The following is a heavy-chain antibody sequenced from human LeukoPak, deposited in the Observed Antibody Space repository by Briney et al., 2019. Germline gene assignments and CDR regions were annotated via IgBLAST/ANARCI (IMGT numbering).Heavy chain of an antibody. CDR3: ARDMVAGGPDY. D-gene: IGHD6-19*01. CDR2: IRSDGSNK. Sequence: GGSLRLSCAGSGFSFSSYGMHWVRQAPGKGLEWMAFIRSDGSNKYYADSVKGRFTISRDNSKNTLYLQMNSLRAEDTAVYYCARDMVAGGPDYWGQGTLVTVSS. J-gene: IGHJ4*02. CDR1: GFSFSSYG. V-gene: IGHV3-30*02.